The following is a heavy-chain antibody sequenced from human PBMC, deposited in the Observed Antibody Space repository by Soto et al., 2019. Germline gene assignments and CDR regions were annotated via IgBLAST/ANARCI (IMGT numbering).Heavy chain of an antibody. CDR2: ISPSGGST. CDR1: EVTFSSYP. D-gene: IGHD3-3*01. Sequence: EVQVLESGGDLVQPGGSLRLSCAASEVTFSSYPMTWVRQAPGKGLEWVSSISPSGGSTYYGDSVKGRLTISRDNSKHTLYLEMNSLRAEDTAIYYCVQDAPRICVWGHGTTGTVSS. CDR3: VQDAPRICV. V-gene: IGHV3-23*01. J-gene: IGHJ6*02.